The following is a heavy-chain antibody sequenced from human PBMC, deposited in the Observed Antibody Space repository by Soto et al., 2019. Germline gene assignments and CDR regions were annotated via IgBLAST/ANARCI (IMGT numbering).Heavy chain of an antibody. D-gene: IGHD3-10*01. CDR1: GFTFSDHY. CDR2: IKNKGNSYTT. CDR3: AAVRTVVGY. V-gene: IGHV3-72*01. Sequence: EVQLVESGGGLVQPGGSLRLSCAASGFTFSDHYMDWVRQAPGKGLEWVGRIKNKGNSYTTEYAASVKGRFTISRDDSKNSLYLQMNSLKTEDTAVYYCAAVRTVVGYWGQGTLVTVSS. J-gene: IGHJ4*02.